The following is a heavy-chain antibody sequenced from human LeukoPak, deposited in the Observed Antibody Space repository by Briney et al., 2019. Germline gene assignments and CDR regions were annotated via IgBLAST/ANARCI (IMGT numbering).Heavy chain of an antibody. J-gene: IGHJ6*01. V-gene: IGHV3-30*18. CDR3: AKEDEAYSRPRGVDV. CDR2: ISYDGSNK. CDR1: GFTFSSYG. D-gene: IGHD5-18*01. Sequence: GRSLRLSCAASGFTFSSYGMHWVRQAPGKGLEWVAVISYDGSNKYYADSVKGRFTISRDNSKNTLYLQMNSLRAEDTAVYYCAKEDEAYSRPRGVDVWGQGTTVTVSS.